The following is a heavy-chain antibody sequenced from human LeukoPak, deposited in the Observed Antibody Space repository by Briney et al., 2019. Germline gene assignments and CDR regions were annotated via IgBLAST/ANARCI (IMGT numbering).Heavy chain of an antibody. CDR1: GYTFTDYY. Sequence: GASVTVSCKASGYTFTDYYLHWVRQAPGQGFEWMGWINPNSGDTNYAQKFQGRVTMTRDTSISTAHMEMSRLRSDDTAVYYSARANFLYCSSTTCLFDYWGQGTLVTVSS. D-gene: IGHD2-2*01. CDR3: ARANFLYCSSTTCLFDY. V-gene: IGHV1-2*02. CDR2: INPNSGDT. J-gene: IGHJ4*02.